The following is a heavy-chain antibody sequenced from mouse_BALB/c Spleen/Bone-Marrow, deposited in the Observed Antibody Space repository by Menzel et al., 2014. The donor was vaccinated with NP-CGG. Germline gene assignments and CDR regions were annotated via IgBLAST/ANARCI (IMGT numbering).Heavy chain of an antibody. CDR3: ATLTGTFDD. J-gene: IGHJ2*01. Sequence: EVQLQQSGAELVKPGASVKLSCTASGFNTKDTYMHWVKQRPEQGLEWIGRIDPASDYTQFDSKFQGKATITADTSSNTAYLQLSSLTSEDTAVYYCATLTGTFDDWGQGTTLTVSS. D-gene: IGHD4-1*01. CDR2: IDPASDYT. V-gene: IGHV14-3*02. CDR1: GFNTKDTY.